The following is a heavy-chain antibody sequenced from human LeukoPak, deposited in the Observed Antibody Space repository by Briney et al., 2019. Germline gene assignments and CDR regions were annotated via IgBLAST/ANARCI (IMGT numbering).Heavy chain of an antibody. CDR1: GGSFSGYY. Sequence: PSETLSLTCAVYGGSFSGYYWSWIRQPPGKGLEWIGYIYYSGSTYYNPSLKSRVTISVDTSKNQFSLKLSSVTAADTAVYYCARVETIYGSGSYQFDYWGQGTLVTVSS. J-gene: IGHJ4*02. CDR2: IYYSGST. D-gene: IGHD3-10*01. CDR3: ARVETIYGSGSYQFDY. V-gene: IGHV4-34*09.